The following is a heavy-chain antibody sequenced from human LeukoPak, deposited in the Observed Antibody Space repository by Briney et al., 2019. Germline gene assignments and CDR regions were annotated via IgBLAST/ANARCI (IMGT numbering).Heavy chain of an antibody. Sequence: GGSLRLSCTASAFTFSTYNMNWVRQAPGKGLVWVSRINSDGSSTSYADSVKGRFTISRDNAKNTLYLQMNSLRAEDTAVYYCARDHPYSSSYYYYGMDVWGQGTTVTVSS. V-gene: IGHV3-74*01. D-gene: IGHD6-6*01. CDR2: INSDGSST. CDR3: ARDHPYSSSYYYYGMDV. J-gene: IGHJ6*02. CDR1: AFTFSTYN.